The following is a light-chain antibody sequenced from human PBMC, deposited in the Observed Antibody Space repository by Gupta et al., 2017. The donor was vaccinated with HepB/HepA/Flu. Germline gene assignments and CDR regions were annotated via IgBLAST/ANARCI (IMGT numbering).Light chain of an antibody. J-gene: IGKJ1*01. CDR3: QQCYSTPRT. V-gene: IGKV1-39*01. CDR1: QSISSY. Sequence: GDRVTITCRASQSISSYLNWYQQKPGKAPKLLIYAASSLQSGVPSRFSGSGSGTDFTLTISSLQPEDFATYYCQQCYSTPRTFGQGTKVEIK. CDR2: AAS.